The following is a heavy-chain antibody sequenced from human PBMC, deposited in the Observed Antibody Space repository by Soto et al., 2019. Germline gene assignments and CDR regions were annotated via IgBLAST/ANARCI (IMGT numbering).Heavy chain of an antibody. Sequence: GGSLRLSWAASGFTFSNYAMIWVRQATGKGLEWVSAIGGSGDWTYYADSVKGRFTISRDNSKNTLYLQMNSLRAEDTAVYYCAKGGAQLLHYNWFDPWGQGTLVTV. CDR2: IGGSGDWT. CDR1: GFTFSNYA. J-gene: IGHJ5*02. D-gene: IGHD2-2*01. CDR3: AKGGAQLLHYNWFDP. V-gene: IGHV3-23*01.